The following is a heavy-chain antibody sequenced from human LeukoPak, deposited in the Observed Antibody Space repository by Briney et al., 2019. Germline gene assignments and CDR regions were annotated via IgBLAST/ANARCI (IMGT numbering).Heavy chain of an antibody. Sequence: SETLSLTCAVYGGSFSGYYWNWIRQPPGKGLEWIGEINHSGSTNYNPSLKSRVTISVDTSKNQFSLKLSSVTAADTAVYYCARGRATMVRGVLISPVFDYWGQGTLVTVSS. D-gene: IGHD3-10*01. CDR2: INHSGST. V-gene: IGHV4-34*01. J-gene: IGHJ4*02. CDR1: GGSFSGYY. CDR3: ARGRATMVRGVLISPVFDY.